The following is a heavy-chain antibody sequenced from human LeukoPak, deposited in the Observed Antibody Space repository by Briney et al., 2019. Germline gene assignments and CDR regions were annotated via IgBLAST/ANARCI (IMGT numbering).Heavy chain of an antibody. CDR2: IYYSGST. J-gene: IGHJ5*02. CDR1: GGSISSYY. CDR3: ARDGNYYGSRHTFKSWWFDP. V-gene: IGHV4-59*01. Sequence: SETLSLTCSVSGGSISSYYWSWVRQPPGKGLEGVGYIYYSGSTNYNPSLKSRVTISVDTSKNQFSLKLSSVTAADTAVYYCARDGNYYGSRHTFKSWWFDPWGQGTLVTVSS. D-gene: IGHD3-10*01.